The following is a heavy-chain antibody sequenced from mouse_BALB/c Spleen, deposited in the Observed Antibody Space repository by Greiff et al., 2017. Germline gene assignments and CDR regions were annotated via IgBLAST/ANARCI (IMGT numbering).Heavy chain of an antibody. CDR1: GFTFSSFG. CDR3: ARDGT. D-gene: IGHD3-3*01. CDR2: ISSGSSTI. J-gene: IGHJ3*02. Sequence: EVKVEESGGGLVQPGGSRKLSCAASGFTFSSFGMHWVRQAPEKGLEWVAYISSGSSTIYYADTVKGRFTISRDNPKNTLFLQMTSLRSEDTAMYYCARDGTWGQGTLVTVSA. V-gene: IGHV5-17*02.